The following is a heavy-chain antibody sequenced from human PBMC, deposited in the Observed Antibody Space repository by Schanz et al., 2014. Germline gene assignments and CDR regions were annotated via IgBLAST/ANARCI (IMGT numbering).Heavy chain of an antibody. V-gene: IGHV3-33*01. Sequence: QVQLGESGGGVVQPGRSLRLSCAASGFNFGSHGMHWVRQAPGKGLEWVAVISYDGSFKNYADSVRGRITMSKDNSKNTMYLQINNLRADDTAVYYCARELPGVVAFDFWGQGTMVTVSS. J-gene: IGHJ3*01. D-gene: IGHD7-27*01. CDR1: GFNFGSHG. CDR2: ISYDGSFK. CDR3: ARELPGVVAFDF.